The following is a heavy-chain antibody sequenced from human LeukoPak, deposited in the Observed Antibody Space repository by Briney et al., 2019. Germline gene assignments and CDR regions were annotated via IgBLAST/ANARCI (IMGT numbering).Heavy chain of an antibody. V-gene: IGHV3-15*01. CDR2: IKSKTDGGTT. D-gene: IGHD1-26*01. J-gene: IGHJ4*02. Sequence: GSPRLSSADSGFSFRNALICWVRPTPGEGLECVGRIKSKTDGGTTDYAAPVKGRFTISRDDSKNTLYLQMNSLKTEDTAVYYCTTDMGATFYYWGQGTLVTVSS. CDR3: TTDMGATFYY. CDR1: GFSFRNAL.